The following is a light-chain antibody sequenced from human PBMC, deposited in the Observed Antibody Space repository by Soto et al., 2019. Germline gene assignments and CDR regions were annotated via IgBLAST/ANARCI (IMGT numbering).Light chain of an antibody. CDR2: DAS. CDR3: QQRSAWPLS. CDR1: QSVGSS. V-gene: IGKV3-11*01. Sequence: EIVLTQSPATLSLSPGERATLSCRASQSVGSSLAWYQQKPGQPPRLLIWDASNRATCIPARFSGSGSGTDFTLTISSIEPEDFVVYYCQQRSAWPLSFGGGTRVELK. J-gene: IGKJ4*01.